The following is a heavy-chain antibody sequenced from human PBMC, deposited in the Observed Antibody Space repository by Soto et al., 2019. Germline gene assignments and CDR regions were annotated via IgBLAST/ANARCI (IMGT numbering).Heavy chain of an antibody. CDR2: IYYSGST. CDR1: GGSISSGGYY. D-gene: IGHD1-26*01. J-gene: IGHJ6*03. V-gene: IGHV4-31*03. Sequence: PSETLSLTCTVSGGSISSGGYYWSWIRQHPGKGLEWIGYIYYSGSTYYKPSLKSRVTISVDTSKNQFSLKLSSVTAADTAVYYCARDRRDKKGWDYYYYMDVWGKGTTVTAP. CDR3: ARDRRDKKGWDYYYYMDV.